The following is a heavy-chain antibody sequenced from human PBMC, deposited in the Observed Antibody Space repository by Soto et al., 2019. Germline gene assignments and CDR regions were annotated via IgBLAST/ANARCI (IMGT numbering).Heavy chain of an antibody. CDR3: AKSSVWYPYFDS. D-gene: IGHD6-13*01. CDR1: EFSFDDYA. J-gene: IGHJ4*02. V-gene: IGHV3-23*01. CDR2: ITYTGVST. Sequence: GGSLRLSCSASEFSFDDYAMSWVRQAPGKGLERVSSITYTGVSTYYADSVKGRFTISRDNSRDTLFLQMNSLRAEDTAIYYCAKSSVWYPYFDSWGQGTLVTVSS.